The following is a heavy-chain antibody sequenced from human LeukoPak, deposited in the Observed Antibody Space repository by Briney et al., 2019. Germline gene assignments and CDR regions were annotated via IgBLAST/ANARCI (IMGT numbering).Heavy chain of an antibody. V-gene: IGHV3-23*01. CDR1: GFTFSSHV. CDR3: AKDIMTTVTTSADY. J-gene: IGHJ4*02. Sequence: GGSLRLSCTASGFTFSSHVMSWVRQVPGKGLEWVSAISASGFSTFYADSVKGRFTISRDNSKNTLYLQMNSLRAEDTAVYYCAKDIMTTVTTSADYWGQGTLVTVSS. D-gene: IGHD4-17*01. CDR2: ISASGFST.